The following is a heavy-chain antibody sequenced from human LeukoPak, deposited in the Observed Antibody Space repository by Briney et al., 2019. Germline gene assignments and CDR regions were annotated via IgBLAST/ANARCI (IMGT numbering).Heavy chain of an antibody. D-gene: IGHD4-23*01. CDR1: GFTFSSYG. Sequence: GGSLRLSCAASGFTFSSYGMSWVRQAPGKGLEWVSAISGSGGSTYYADSVKGRFTISRDNSKNTLYLQMNSLRAEDTAIYYCAKGNYGGNFDYFDYWGQGTLVTVSS. CDR3: AKGNYGGNFDYFDY. CDR2: ISGSGGST. J-gene: IGHJ4*02. V-gene: IGHV3-23*01.